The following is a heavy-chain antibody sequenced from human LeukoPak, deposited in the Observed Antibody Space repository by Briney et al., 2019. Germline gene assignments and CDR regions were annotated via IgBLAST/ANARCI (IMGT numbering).Heavy chain of an antibody. V-gene: IGHV3-49*03. Sequence: PGGSLRLSRTASGFTFGDYAMSWFRQAPGKGLEWVGFIRSKAYGGTTEYAASVKGRFTISRDDSKSIAYLQMNSLKTEDTAVYYCTSPLLWFGELSYYFDYWGQGTLVTVSS. J-gene: IGHJ4*02. CDR3: TSPLLWFGELSYYFDY. CDR2: IRSKAYGGTT. CDR1: GFTFGDYA. D-gene: IGHD3-10*01.